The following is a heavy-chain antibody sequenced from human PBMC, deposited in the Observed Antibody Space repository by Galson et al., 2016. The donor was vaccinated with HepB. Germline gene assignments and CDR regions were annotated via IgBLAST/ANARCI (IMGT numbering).Heavy chain of an antibody. CDR3: AKEAAPTVKSGSDVDY. CDR1: GITVSSNY. J-gene: IGHJ4*02. Sequence: SLRLSCAASGITVSSNYMSWVRQAPGKGLGWVSVIYTGGNTYYSDSVKGRFTISRDNSKNTLYLQMNSLRDEDTAVYYCAKEAAPTVKSGSDVDYWGQGTLVTVSS. D-gene: IGHD2-21*01. V-gene: IGHV3-53*05. CDR2: IYTGGNT.